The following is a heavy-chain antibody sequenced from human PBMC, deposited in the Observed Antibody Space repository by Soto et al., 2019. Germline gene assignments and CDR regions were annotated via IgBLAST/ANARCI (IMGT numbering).Heavy chain of an antibody. Sequence: AXVKVSCKASGYTFTSYAMHWVRKAPGQGLEWMGWISAYNGNTNYAQNFQGRVTMTTDTSTSTAYMELRSLRSDDTAVYYCARGGAPIYYRARGTPVTVSS. CDR2: ISAYNGNT. CDR1: GYTFTSYA. D-gene: IGHD1-26*01. V-gene: IGHV1-18*01. J-gene: IGHJ4*02. CDR3: ARGGAPIYY.